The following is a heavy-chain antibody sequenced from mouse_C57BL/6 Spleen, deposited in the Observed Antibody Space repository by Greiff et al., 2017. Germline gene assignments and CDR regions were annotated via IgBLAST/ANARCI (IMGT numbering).Heavy chain of an antibody. CDR3: TRWGTVVAPGFAY. Sequence: VKLVESGAELVRPGASVTLSCKASGYTFTDYEMHWVKQTPVHGLEWIGTIDPETGGTAYNQKFKGKAILTADKSSSTAYMELRSLTSEDSAVYYCTRWGTVVAPGFAYWGQGTLVTVSA. D-gene: IGHD1-1*01. J-gene: IGHJ3*01. CDR1: GYTFTDYE. CDR2: IDPETGGT. V-gene: IGHV1-15*01.